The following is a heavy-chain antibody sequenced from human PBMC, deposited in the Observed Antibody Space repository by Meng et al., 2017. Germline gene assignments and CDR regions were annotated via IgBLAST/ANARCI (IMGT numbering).Heavy chain of an antibody. Sequence: SETLSLTCTVSGGSISSYYWSWIRQPPGKGLEWIGYTYYSGSTNYNPSLKSRVTISVDTSKNQFSLKLSSVTAADTAVYYCARSLGYYGSGSWYFDLWGRGTLVTVSS. D-gene: IGHD3-10*01. CDR3: ARSLGYYGSGSWYFDL. CDR2: TYYSGST. J-gene: IGHJ2*01. CDR1: GGSISSYY. V-gene: IGHV4-59*01.